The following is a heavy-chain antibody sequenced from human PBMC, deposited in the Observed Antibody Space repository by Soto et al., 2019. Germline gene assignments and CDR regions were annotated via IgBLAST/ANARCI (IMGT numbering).Heavy chain of an antibody. D-gene: IGHD4-17*01. CDR2: INSDGSNI. CDR3: ASSATGLYGDYN. CDR1: GFTFTNYW. V-gene: IGHV3-74*01. J-gene: IGHJ4*02. Sequence: EVQLVESGGGLVQPGGSLKLSCAASGFTFTNYWIHWVRQAPGKGLVWVSRINSDGSNINYADFVKGRFTISRENAKTTVYLQMNSLRAEDTAVYFCASSATGLYGDYNWGQGALVTVSS.